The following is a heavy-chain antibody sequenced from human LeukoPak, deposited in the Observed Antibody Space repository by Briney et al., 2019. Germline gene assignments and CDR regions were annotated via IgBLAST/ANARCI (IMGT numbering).Heavy chain of an antibody. V-gene: IGHV3-23*01. D-gene: IGHD3-10*01. J-gene: IGHJ5*02. CDR3: ARVGSGSYEFDP. CDR2: ISGSGGST. Sequence: GGSLRLSCAASGFTFSSYAMSWVRQAPGKGLEWVSAISGSGGSTYYADSVKGRFTISRDNSKNTLYLQMNSLRSDDTAVYYCARVGSGSYEFDPWGQGTLVTVSS. CDR1: GFTFSSYA.